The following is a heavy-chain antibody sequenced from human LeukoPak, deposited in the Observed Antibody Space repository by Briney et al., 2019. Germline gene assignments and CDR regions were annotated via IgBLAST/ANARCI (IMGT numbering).Heavy chain of an antibody. CDR3: ARGGETFIAARPAVFDY. CDR2: IYHSGST. CDR1: GGSISSGGYY. Sequence: SETLSLTCTVSGGSISSGGYYWSWIRQPPGKGLEWIGYIYHSGSTYYNPSLKSRVTISVDTSKNQFSLKLSPVTAADTAVYYCARGGETFIAARPAVFDYWGQGTLVTVSS. D-gene: IGHD6-6*01. V-gene: IGHV4-30-2*01. J-gene: IGHJ4*02.